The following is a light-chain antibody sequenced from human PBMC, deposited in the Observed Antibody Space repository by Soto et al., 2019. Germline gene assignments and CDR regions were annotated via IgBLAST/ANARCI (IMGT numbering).Light chain of an antibody. J-gene: IGKJ5*01. CDR3: MQALQTIT. Sequence: DIVMSQSPLSLPVTPGEPASSSCRSGQILLHSNGYNYLDWYLQKPGQSPQLLIYLGSNRASGVPDRFSGSGSGTDFTLKISRVEAEDVGVYYCMQALQTITFGQGTRLEIK. V-gene: IGKV2-28*01. CDR2: LGS. CDR1: QILLHSNGYNY.